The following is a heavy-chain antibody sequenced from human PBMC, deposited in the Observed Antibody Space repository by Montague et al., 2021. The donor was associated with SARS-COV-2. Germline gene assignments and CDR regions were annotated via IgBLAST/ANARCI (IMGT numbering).Heavy chain of an antibody. D-gene: IGHD5-12*01. J-gene: IGHJ5*02. Sequence: TLSLTCTVSGASINTGPYDWSWIRQPAGGGLEWIGRIEASTGNAKYNPSLNGRATLSLDTSRNHFSLRLSSVTAADTALYYCAREGNQWMNWFDAWDQGILVTVSS. CDR1: GASINTGPYD. CDR2: IEASTGNA. V-gene: IGHV4-61*02. CDR3: AREGNQWMNWFDA.